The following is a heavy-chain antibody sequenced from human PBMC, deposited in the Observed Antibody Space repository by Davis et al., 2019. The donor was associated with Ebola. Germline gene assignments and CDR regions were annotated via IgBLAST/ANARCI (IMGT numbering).Heavy chain of an antibody. J-gene: IGHJ4*02. CDR2: INTDGSST. CDR1: GFTFSTYD. Sequence: GESLKISCAASGFTFSTYDMNWVRQAPGKGLVWVSRINTDGSSTDYADSVKGRFTISRDNAKNTLYLQMNSLRAEDTAVYYCVGNLAVWGQGTLVTVSS. CDR3: VGNLAV. V-gene: IGHV3-74*01.